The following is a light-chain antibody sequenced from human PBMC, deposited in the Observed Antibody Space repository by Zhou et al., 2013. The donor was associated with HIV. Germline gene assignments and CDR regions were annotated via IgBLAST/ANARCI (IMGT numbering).Light chain of an antibody. CDR2: KVS. Sequence: DVVMTQSPLSLPVTLGQPASISCRSSQSLVRSNGDTYLNWFQQRPGQSPRRLIYKVSNRDSGVPDRFSGTGSGTDFTLNISRVEADDVAIYYCMQGTHWPPSFGQGTKLEIK. J-gene: IGKJ2*01. CDR3: MQGTHWPPS. V-gene: IGKV2-30*02. CDR1: QSLVRSNGDTY.